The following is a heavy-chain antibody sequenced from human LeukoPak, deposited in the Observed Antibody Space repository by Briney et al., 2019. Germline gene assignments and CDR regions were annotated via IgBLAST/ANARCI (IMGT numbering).Heavy chain of an antibody. J-gene: IGHJ4*02. Sequence: PGGSLRLSCAASGFTVISDYMSWVRQAPGKGLEWVSVIYSGGGTYYTDSVRGRFTISRDNSKNTLYLQMNSLRVDDTAMYYCARAGHSSGWYTASDSWGQGTLVTASS. CDR3: ARAGHSSGWYTASDS. D-gene: IGHD6-19*01. CDR1: GFTVISDY. CDR2: IYSGGGT. V-gene: IGHV3-53*01.